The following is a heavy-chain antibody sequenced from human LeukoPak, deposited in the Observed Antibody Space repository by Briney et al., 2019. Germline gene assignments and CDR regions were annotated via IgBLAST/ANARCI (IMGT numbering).Heavy chain of an antibody. D-gene: IGHD5-24*01. J-gene: IGHJ4*02. Sequence: ASVKVSCKASGGTFSSYAISWVRQAPGQGLEWMGGIIPIFGTANYAQKFQGRVTITADESTSTAYMELSSLRSEDTAVYYCARDRDGYNVFDSWGQGTLVTVSS. CDR2: IIPIFGTA. CDR1: GGTFSSYA. CDR3: ARDRDGYNVFDS. V-gene: IGHV1-69*13.